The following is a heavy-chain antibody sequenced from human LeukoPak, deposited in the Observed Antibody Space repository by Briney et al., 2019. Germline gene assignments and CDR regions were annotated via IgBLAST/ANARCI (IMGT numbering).Heavy chain of an antibody. CDR3: ARDVAGRNWFDP. D-gene: IGHD6-19*01. J-gene: IGHJ5*02. CDR2: IIPIFGTA. V-gene: IGHV1-69*01. Sequence: ASVKVSCKASGGTFSSYAISWVRQAPGQGLEWMGGIIPIFGTANYAQKFQGRVTITADESTSTAYMEPSSLRSEETAVFYCARDVAGRNWFDPWGQGTLVTVSS. CDR1: GGTFSSYA.